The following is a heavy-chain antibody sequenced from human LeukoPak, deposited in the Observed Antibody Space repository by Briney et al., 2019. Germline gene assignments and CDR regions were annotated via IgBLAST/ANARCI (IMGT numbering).Heavy chain of an antibody. J-gene: IGHJ4*02. CDR1: GGSISSYY. CDR3: ARWGSIAVARFDY. V-gene: IGHV4-59*01. CDR2: IYYTGST. Sequence: SETLSLTCTVSGGSISSYYWSWIRQPPGKGLEWIGYIYYTGSTNYNPSLTSRVNISVDTSKNQFSLNLTSVTAAYTAVYYCARWGSIAVARFDYWGQGTLVTVSS. D-gene: IGHD6-6*01.